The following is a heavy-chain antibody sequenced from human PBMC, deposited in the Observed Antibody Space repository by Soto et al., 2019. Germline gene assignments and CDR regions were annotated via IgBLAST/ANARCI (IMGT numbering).Heavy chain of an antibody. CDR2: ISTSSAYI. J-gene: IGHJ4*02. CDR3: AGGAIRGVPRVDY. Sequence: EVQLVESGGGLVKPGGSLRLSCAASGFTFSSYSMNWVRQAPGKGLEWVSSISTSSAYIYYADSVKGRFTISRDNARNSRYLQMKGLRAEDTAVYYCAGGAIRGVPRVDYWGQGTLVTVSS. D-gene: IGHD3-10*01. V-gene: IGHV3-21*01. CDR1: GFTFSSYS.